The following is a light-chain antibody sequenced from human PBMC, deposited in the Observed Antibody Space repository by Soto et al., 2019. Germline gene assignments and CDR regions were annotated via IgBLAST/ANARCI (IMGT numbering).Light chain of an antibody. CDR2: EGS. CDR1: SSDVGSYNL. V-gene: IGLV2-23*01. CDR3: SSYAGAVV. Sequence: QSVLTQPASVSGSPGQSITISCTGTSSDVGSYNLVSWCQHHPGKAPKLMIYEGSNRPSGVSTRFSGSKSGNTASLTISGLQAEDEADYYCSSYAGAVVFGGGTKVTVL. J-gene: IGLJ2*01.